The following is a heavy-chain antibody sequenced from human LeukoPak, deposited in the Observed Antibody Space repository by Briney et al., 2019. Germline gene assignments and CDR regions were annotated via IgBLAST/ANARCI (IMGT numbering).Heavy chain of an antibody. D-gene: IGHD3-22*01. CDR3: ASPSDYYDSSGLFDY. CDR1: GGTFSSYA. V-gene: IGHV1-69*06. J-gene: IGHJ4*02. CDR2: IIPIFGTA. Sequence: GSSVKVSCKASGGTFSSYAISWVRQAPGQGLEWMGGIIPIFGTANYAQKFQGRVTITADKSTSTAYMELNSLRSEDTAVYYCASPSDYYDSSGLFDYWGQGTLVTVSS.